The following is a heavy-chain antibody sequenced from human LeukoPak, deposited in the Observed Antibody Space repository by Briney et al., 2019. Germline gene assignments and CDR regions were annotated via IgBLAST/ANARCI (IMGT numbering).Heavy chain of an antibody. CDR2: ISSTLSYI. Sequence: PGGALRLSCAASGFTFSSYSMNWVRQAPGKGLEWISSISSTLSYIYYADSLKGRFTISRDNAKNSLYLQMKSLRAEDTAVYYCARVSDTSGYSYGSIDYWGQGTLVTVSS. CDR3: ARVSDTSGYSYGSIDY. D-gene: IGHD5-18*01. V-gene: IGHV3-21*01. J-gene: IGHJ4*02. CDR1: GFTFSSYS.